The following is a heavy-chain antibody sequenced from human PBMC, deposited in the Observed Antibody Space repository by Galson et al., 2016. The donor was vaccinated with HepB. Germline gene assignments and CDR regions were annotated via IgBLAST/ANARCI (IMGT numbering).Heavy chain of an antibody. D-gene: IGHD4-23*01. CDR2: TNSDGSST. CDR3: ARAPTRYYGGNSGHLFDS. V-gene: IGHV3-74*01. CDR1: GFTLRDNY. Sequence: SLRLSCAVSGFTLRDNYMNWVRQAPGKGLVWVSRTNSDGSSTTYADSVKGRFTISRDNAKNTLYLQMNSLRAEDTAVYYCARAPTRYYGGNSGHLFDSWGQGTLVTVSS. J-gene: IGHJ4*02.